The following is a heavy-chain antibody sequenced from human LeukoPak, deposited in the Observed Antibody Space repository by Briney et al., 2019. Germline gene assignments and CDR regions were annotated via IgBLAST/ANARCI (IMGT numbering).Heavy chain of an antibody. J-gene: IGHJ4*02. CDR2: IRYDGINK. CDR3: AKDGEDVVVPAAMID. V-gene: IGHV3-30*02. D-gene: IGHD2-2*01. CDR1: GLTFSSYG. Sequence: GGSLRLSCAASGLTFSSYGMHWVRQAPGKGLEWVAFIRYDGINKYYADSVKGRFTISRDNSKNTLYLQMNSLRAEDTVVYYCAKDGEDVVVPAAMIDWGQGTLVTVSS.